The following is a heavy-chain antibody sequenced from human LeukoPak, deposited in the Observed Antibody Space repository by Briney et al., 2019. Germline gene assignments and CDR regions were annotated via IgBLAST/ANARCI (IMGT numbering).Heavy chain of an antibody. CDR3: ARAWATDYFDY. CDR2: MYYSGTI. Sequence: SETLSLTCTVSGGSISSYYWSWIRQPPGKGLEWIGYMYYSGTINYNPSLKSRVTISVDTSKNQFSLKLSSVTPADTAMYYCARAWATDYFDYWGQGTLVTVSS. J-gene: IGHJ4*02. CDR1: GGSISSYY. V-gene: IGHV4-59*01.